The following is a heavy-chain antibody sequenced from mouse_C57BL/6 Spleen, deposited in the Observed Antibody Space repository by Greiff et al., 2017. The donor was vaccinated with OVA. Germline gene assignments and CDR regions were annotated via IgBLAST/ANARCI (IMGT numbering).Heavy chain of an antibody. CDR3: AKSDSSDPFDY. V-gene: IGHV1-69*01. CDR2: IDPSDSYT. J-gene: IGHJ2*01. CDR1: GYTFTSYW. Sequence: QVQLQQPGAELVMPGASVKLSCKASGYTFTSYWMHWVKPRPGQGLEWIGEIDPSDSYTNYNQKFKGKSTLTVDKSSSTAYMQLSSLTSEDSAVYYCAKSDSSDPFDYWGQGTTLTVSS. D-gene: IGHD3-2*02.